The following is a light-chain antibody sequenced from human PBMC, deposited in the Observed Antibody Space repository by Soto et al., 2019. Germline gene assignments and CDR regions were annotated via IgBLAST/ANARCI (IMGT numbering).Light chain of an antibody. J-gene: IGKJ4*01. CDR1: QGISNY. CDR2: ATS. V-gene: IGKV1-27*01. Sequence: DIQMTQSPSSLSASVGDRVTFTCRASQGISNYLAWYQQKPGKVPKLLIYATSTLQSGVPSRFSGSGSGTDFPLTISSMQPEDVSTYYCQKYNSAPLTFVVGTNVEIK. CDR3: QKYNSAPLT.